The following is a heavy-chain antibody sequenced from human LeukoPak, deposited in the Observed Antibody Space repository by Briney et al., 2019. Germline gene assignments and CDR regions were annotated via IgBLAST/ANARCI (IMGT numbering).Heavy chain of an antibody. CDR1: GFTFSTYG. J-gene: IGHJ5*02. CDR3: ARDVGYRSWFDP. Sequence: GGSLRLSCATSGFTFSTYGMHWVRQAPGKGLEWVSYISGSSTSIYHADSVKGRFTISRDNAKNSLFLQMNSLRAEDTAVYYCARDVGYRSWFDPWGQGTLVIVSS. D-gene: IGHD5-18*01. CDR2: ISGSSTSI. V-gene: IGHV3-48*01.